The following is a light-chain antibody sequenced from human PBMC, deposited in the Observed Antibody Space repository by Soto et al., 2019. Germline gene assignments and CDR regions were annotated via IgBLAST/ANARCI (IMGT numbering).Light chain of an antibody. CDR1: SSDVGGYNS. J-gene: IGLJ1*01. CDR3: SSYAGTHIV. CDR2: DVS. Sequence: LTQPPSASGSPGQSVTVSCTGTSSDVGGYNSVSWYQQHPDKAPKLMIYDVSQRPSGVPDRFSGSKSGNTASLTVSGLQAEDEADYYCSSYAGTHIVFGTGTKVTVL. V-gene: IGLV2-8*01.